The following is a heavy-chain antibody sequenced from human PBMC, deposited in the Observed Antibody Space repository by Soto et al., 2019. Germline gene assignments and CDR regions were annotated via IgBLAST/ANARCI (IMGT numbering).Heavy chain of an antibody. V-gene: IGHV4-59*01. D-gene: IGHD2-2*01. J-gene: IGHJ6*02. CDR3: ARSLGYCISTSCYGYYYYGMDV. CDR1: GGSISSYY. CDR2: IYYSGST. Sequence: QVQLQESGPGLVKPSETLSLTCTVSGGSISSYYWSWIRQPPGKGLEWIGYIYYSGSTNYNPSLTXXXTIPVDTSKNXXSXKXXSVTAADTAVYYCARSLGYCISTSCYGYYYYGMDVWGQGTTVTVSS.